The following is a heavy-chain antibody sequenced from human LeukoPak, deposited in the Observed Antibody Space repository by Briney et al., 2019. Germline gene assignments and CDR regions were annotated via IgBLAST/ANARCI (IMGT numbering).Heavy chain of an antibody. CDR3: ARYRRDGYNSDYYYYYMDV. J-gene: IGHJ6*03. D-gene: IGHD5-24*01. CDR2: IYYSGST. Sequence: SETLSLTCTVSGGSISNYYWSWIRQSPVKGLEWIGFIYYSGSTNYNPSLKSRVTISVDTSKNQFSLKLSSVTAADTAVYYCARYRRDGYNSDYYYYYMDVWGKGTTVTVSS. CDR1: GGSISNYY. V-gene: IGHV4-59*12.